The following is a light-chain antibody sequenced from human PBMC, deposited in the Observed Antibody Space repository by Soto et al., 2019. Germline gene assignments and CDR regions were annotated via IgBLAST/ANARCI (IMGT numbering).Light chain of an antibody. CDR2: GAS. Sequence: ETVMTQSPAILSVSAGEGVTLSCRASQGVGSSLAWYQQKPGQAPRVLIYGASTTAPGIPARFSGSGSGTEFTLTISSLFPDDFATYYCQQYNRYWTFGQGTKV. V-gene: IGKV3-15*01. CDR3: QQYNRYWT. J-gene: IGKJ1*01. CDR1: QGVGSS.